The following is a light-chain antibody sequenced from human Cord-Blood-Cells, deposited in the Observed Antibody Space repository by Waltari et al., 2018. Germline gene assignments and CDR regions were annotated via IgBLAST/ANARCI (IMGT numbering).Light chain of an antibody. Sequence: QSALTQPASVSGSPGQSITISCTGTSSDVGGYNYVSWYQQHPGKAPKLMIYDGSNRPSGVSKRFSGSKSGNTASLTISGLQAEDEADYYCSSYTSSSIFYVFGTGTKVTVL. CDR1: SSDVGGYNY. CDR2: DGS. J-gene: IGLJ1*01. V-gene: IGLV2-14*01. CDR3: SSYTSSSIFYV.